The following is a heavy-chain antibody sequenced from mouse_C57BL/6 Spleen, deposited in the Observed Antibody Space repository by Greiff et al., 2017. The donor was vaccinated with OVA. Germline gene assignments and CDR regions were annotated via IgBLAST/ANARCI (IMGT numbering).Heavy chain of an antibody. CDR1: GYTFTDYY. CDR3: ARRYEFAY. V-gene: IGHV1-19*01. Sequence: VQLKESGPVLVKPGASVKMSCKASGYTFTDYYMNWVKQSHGKSLEWIGVINPYNGGTSYNQKFKGKATLTVDKSSSTAYMELNSLTSEDSAVYYCARRYEFAYWGQGTLVTVSA. D-gene: IGHD1-1*01. CDR2: INPYNGGT. J-gene: IGHJ3*01.